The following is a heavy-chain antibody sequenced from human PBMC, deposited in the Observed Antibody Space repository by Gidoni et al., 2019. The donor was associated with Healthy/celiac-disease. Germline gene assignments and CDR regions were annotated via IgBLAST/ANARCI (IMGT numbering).Heavy chain of an antibody. D-gene: IGHD3-3*01. CDR3: ARRGYYDFWSGYYDNWFDP. J-gene: IGHJ5*02. CDR1: GGSISSSSYY. CDR2: IYYSGST. V-gene: IGHV4-39*01. Sequence: QLQLQESGPGLVKPSETLSLTCTVSGGSISSSSYYWGWIRQPPGKGLEWIGSIYYSGSTYYNPSLKSGVTISVDTSKNQFSLKLSSVTAADTAVYYCARRGYYDFWSGYYDNWFDPGGQGTLVTVSS.